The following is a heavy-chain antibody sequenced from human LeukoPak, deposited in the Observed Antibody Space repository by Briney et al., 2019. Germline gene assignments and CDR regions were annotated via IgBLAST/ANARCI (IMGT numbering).Heavy chain of an antibody. J-gene: IGHJ6*02. D-gene: IGHD2-21*02. CDR3: ARPLGEVTATYYYYGMDV. Sequence: GASVKVSCKASGYTFTGYYMHWVRQAPGQGLEWMGWINPNSGGTNYAQKFQGRVTMTRDTSISTAYMELSSLRSDDTAAYYCARPLGEVTATYYYYGMDVRGQGTTVTVSS. CDR2: INPNSGGT. V-gene: IGHV1-2*02. CDR1: GYTFTGYY.